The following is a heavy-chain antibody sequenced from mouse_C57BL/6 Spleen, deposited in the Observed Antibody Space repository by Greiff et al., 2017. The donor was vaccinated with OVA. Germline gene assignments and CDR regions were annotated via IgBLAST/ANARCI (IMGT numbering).Heavy chain of an antibody. Sequence: ESGPGLVKPSQSLSLTCSVTGYSITSGYYWNWIRQFPGNKLEWMGYISYDGSNNYNPSLKNRISITRDTSKNQFFLKLNSVTTEDTATYYCARDRDDYDVSYAMDYWGQGTSVTVSS. J-gene: IGHJ4*01. D-gene: IGHD2-4*01. CDR2: ISYDGSN. CDR3: ARDRDDYDVSYAMDY. V-gene: IGHV3-6*01. CDR1: GYSITSGYY.